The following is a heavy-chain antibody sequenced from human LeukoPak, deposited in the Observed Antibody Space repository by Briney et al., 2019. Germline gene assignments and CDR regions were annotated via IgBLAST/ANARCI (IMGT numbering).Heavy chain of an antibody. CDR3: AQKVISGCYDYYFDY. CDR1: GFSLSTSGVG. J-gene: IGHJ4*02. V-gene: IGHV2-5*02. D-gene: IGHD2-2*01. Sequence: SGPTLVNPTQTLTLTCTFSGFSLSTSGVGVGWIRQPPGKALEWLALIYWDDDKRYSPSLKSRLTITKDTSKNQVVLTMTNMDPVDTATYYCAQKVISGCYDYYFDYWGQGTLVTVSS. CDR2: IYWDDDK.